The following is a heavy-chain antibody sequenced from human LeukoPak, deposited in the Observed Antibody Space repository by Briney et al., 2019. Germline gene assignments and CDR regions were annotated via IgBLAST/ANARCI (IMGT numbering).Heavy chain of an antibody. Sequence: PSETLSLTCSVSGGSFSNYYWSWIRQPPGKGLEWVGFIYYSGTTDHNPSLKSRVTISVDTSKKQFSLKLSSVTAADTAVYCCARGVVLTGYPLDFWGRGTLVTVSS. D-gene: IGHD3-9*01. CDR3: ARGVVLTGYPLDF. V-gene: IGHV4-59*01. J-gene: IGHJ4*02. CDR1: GGSFSNYY. CDR2: IYYSGTT.